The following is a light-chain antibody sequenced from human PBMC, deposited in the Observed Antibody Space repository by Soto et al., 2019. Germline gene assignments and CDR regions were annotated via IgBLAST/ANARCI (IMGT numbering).Light chain of an antibody. CDR3: QQCGDSWS. Sequence: DVRKAQTVATRAPSIVENVTITCRASQNIGTWLAWYQQKPGKGPDLLIYDASTLESGVPSRFSGSGSGTEFTLTISSLQPGDFATYYCQQCGDSWSFGQGTK. V-gene: IGKV1-5*01. CDR1: QNIGTW. CDR2: DAS. J-gene: IGKJ1*01.